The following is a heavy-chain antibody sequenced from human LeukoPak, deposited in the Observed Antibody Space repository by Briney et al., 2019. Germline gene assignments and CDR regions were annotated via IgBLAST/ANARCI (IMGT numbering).Heavy chain of an antibody. CDR2: ISYGGSNK. D-gene: IGHD5-24*01. CDR3: ARDWDYKMATIPGY. CDR1: GFTFSSYA. J-gene: IGHJ4*02. V-gene: IGHV3-30-3*01. Sequence: PRGSLRLSCAASGFTFSSYAMHWVRQAPGKGLEWVAVISYGGSNKYYADSVKGRFTISRDNSKNTLYLQMNSLGAEDTAVYYCARDWDYKMATIPGYWGQGTLVTVSS.